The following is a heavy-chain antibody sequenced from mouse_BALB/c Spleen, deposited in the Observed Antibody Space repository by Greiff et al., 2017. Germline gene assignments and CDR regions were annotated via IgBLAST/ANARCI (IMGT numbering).Heavy chain of an antibody. CDR3: AREEIYDGYYRTMDY. CDR2: IYPGNVNT. D-gene: IGHD2-3*01. V-gene: IGHV1S56*01. J-gene: IGHJ4*01. CDR1: GYTFTSYY. Sequence: QVQLKESGPELVKPGASVRISCKASGYTFTSYYIHWVKQRPGQGLEWIGWIYPGNVNTKYNEKFKGKATLTADKSSSTAYMQLSSLTSEDSAVYFCAREEIYDGYYRTMDYWGQGTSVTGSS.